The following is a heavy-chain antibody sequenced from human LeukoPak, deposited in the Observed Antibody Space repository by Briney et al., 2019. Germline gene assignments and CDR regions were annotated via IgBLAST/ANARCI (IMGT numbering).Heavy chain of an antibody. CDR1: GYTFTNHY. V-gene: IGHV1-46*01. CDR3: ARSSGRSPNRDYMDV. D-gene: IGHD1-14*01. CDR2: ITPRGGRI. Sequence: ASVKVSCKASGYTFTNHYMHWVRPAPGQRLEWMGIITPRGGRISYATKFQGRVTMTRDTSTSTVYMDLSSLRSEDTAVYYCARSSGRSPNRDYMDVWGKGTTVTISS. J-gene: IGHJ6*03.